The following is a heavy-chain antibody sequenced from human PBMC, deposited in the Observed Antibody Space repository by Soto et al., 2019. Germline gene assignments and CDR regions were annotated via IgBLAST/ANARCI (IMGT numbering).Heavy chain of an antibody. Sequence: GVSLRLSCAASGFTFSSYAMSWVRQAPGKGLEWVSAISGSGGSTYYADSVKGRFTISRDNSKNTLYLQMNSLRAEDTAVYYCAKDQVVPAKTLFDHCGQGTLVTVSP. CDR3: AKDQVVPAKTLFDH. D-gene: IGHD2-15*01. CDR2: ISGSGGST. V-gene: IGHV3-23*01. CDR1: GFTFSSYA. J-gene: IGHJ4*02.